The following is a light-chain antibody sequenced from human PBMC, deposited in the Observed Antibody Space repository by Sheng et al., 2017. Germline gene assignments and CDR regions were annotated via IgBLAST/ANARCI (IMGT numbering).Light chain of an antibody. CDR1: QSISFY. J-gene: IGKJ4*01. CDR2: AAS. V-gene: IGKV1-39*01. CDR3: QQYYKTPLT. Sequence: DIQMTQSPSSLSASVGDRVTITCRASQSISFYLNWYQQKPGKAPKLLVYAASSLQSGVPSRFSGSGSGTDFTLTISGMEAEDVAVYYCQQYYKTPLTFGGGTEGRDQT.